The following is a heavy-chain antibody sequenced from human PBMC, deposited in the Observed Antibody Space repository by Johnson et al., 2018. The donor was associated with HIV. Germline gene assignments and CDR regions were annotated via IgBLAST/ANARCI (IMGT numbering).Heavy chain of an antibody. D-gene: IGHD2-2*01. CDR1: GFTFSSYG. J-gene: IGHJ3*02. CDR3: AKTVIVGVPAARGDAFDI. Sequence: QMQLVESGGGVVQPGRSLRLSCAASGFTFSSYGMHWVRQAPGKGLEWVAVIWYDGSNNYYADSVKGRFTISRDNSKNTLYLQMNSLRAEDTAVYYCAKTVIVGVPAARGDAFDIWGQGTMVTVSS. CDR2: IWYDGSNN. V-gene: IGHV3-33*06.